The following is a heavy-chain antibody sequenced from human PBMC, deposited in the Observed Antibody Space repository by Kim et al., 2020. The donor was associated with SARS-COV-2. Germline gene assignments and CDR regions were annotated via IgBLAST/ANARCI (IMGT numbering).Heavy chain of an antibody. CDR1: GGTFSSYA. CDR3: ARSPRGGSFFY. J-gene: IGHJ4*02. V-gene: IGHV1-69*04. CDR2: IIPILGIA. Sequence: SVKVSCKASGGTFSSYAISWVRQAPGQGLEWMGRIIPILGIANYAQKFQGRVTITADKSTSTAYMELSSLRSEDTAVYYCARSPRGGSFFYWGQGTLVTVSS. D-gene: IGHD1-26*01.